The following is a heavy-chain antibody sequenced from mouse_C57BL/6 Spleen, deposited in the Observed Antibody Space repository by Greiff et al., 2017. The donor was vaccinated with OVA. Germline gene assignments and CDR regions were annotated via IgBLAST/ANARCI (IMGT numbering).Heavy chain of an antibody. J-gene: IGHJ3*01. CDR1: GYSITSGYY. CDR2: ISYDGSN. Sequence: EVKLMESGPGLVKPSQSLSLTCSVTGYSITSGYYWNWIRQFPGNKLEWMGYISYDGSNNYNPSLKNRISITRDTSKNQFFLKLNSVTTEDTATYYCARGGWDLFAYWGQGTLVTVSA. V-gene: IGHV3-6*01. D-gene: IGHD4-1*01. CDR3: ARGGWDLFAY.